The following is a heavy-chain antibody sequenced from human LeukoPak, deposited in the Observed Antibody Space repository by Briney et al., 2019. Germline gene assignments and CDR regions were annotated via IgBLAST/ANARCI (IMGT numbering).Heavy chain of an antibody. V-gene: IGHV3-23*01. J-gene: IGHJ4*02. Sequence: GGSLRLSYAASGFTFSSYAMSWVRQAPGKGLEWVSAISGSGGSTYYADSVKGRFTISRDNSKNTLYLQMNSLRAEDTAVYYCAKDTRYSSSWGCFDYWGQGTLVTVSS. CDR3: AKDTRYSSSWGCFDY. CDR2: ISGSGGST. CDR1: GFTFSSYA. D-gene: IGHD6-13*01.